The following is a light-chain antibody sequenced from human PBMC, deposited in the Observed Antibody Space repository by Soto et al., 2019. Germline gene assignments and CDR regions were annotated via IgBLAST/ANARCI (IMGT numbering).Light chain of an antibody. V-gene: IGLV1-44*01. CDR2: NNN. CDR3: AAWDDSLNGYV. CDR1: STNIGNNA. J-gene: IGLJ1*01. Sequence: QSVVAQPPSASGTPGQRVTIPCSGTSTNIGNNAVNWYQQLPGTAPKLLIYNNNQRPSGVPDRFSGSKSGTSASLAISGLQSDDEADYYCAAWDDSLNGYVFGTGTKVTV.